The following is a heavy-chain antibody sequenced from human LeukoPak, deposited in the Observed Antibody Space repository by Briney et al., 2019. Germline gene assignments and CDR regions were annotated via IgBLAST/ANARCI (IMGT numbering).Heavy chain of an antibody. V-gene: IGHV4-34*01. CDR1: GGSFSGYY. D-gene: IGHD3-10*01. Sequence: PSETLSLTCAVYGGSFSGYYWSWIRQPPGKGLEWIGEINHSGSTNYNPSLKSRVTISVDTSKNQFSLKLSSVTAADTAVYYCAREVRITMVRGVTVNYYYYGMDVWGQGTTVTVSS. CDR3: AREVRITMVRGVTVNYYYYGMDV. J-gene: IGHJ6*02. CDR2: INHSGST.